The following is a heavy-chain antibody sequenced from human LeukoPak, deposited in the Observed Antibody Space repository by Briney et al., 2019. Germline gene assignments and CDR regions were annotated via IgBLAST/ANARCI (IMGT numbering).Heavy chain of an antibody. V-gene: IGHV4-39*07. D-gene: IGHD5-18*01. CDR2: INHSGST. J-gene: IGHJ4*02. Sequence: SETLSLTCTVSGGSISSSSYYWSWIRQPPGKGLEWIGEINHSGSTNYNPSLKSRVTISVDTSKNQFSLKLSSVTAADTAVYYCARGGYSYGYSYWGQGTLVTVSS. CDR1: GGSISSSSYY. CDR3: ARGGYSYGYSY.